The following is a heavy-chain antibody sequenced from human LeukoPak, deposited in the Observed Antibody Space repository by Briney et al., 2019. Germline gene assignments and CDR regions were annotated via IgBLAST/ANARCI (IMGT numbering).Heavy chain of an antibody. D-gene: IGHD6-19*01. CDR2: MNPNSGNT. J-gene: IGHJ3*02. Sequence: ASVKVSCKASGYTFTSYDINWVRQATGQGLEWMGWMNPNSGNTGYAQKFQGRVTMTRDTSISTAYMELSSLRSEDTAVYYCARDPYGAVAGPDAFDIWGQGTMVTVSS. CDR3: ARDPYGAVAGPDAFDI. V-gene: IGHV1-8*01. CDR1: GYTFTSYD.